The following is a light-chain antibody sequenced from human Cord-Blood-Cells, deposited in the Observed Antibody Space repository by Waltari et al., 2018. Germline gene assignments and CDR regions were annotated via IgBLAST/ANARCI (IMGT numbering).Light chain of an antibody. CDR3: MIWHSSAYV. Sequence: QAVLTQPSSLSASPGASASLTCTLRSGINVGTYRIYWYQQKPGSPPQYLLRYKSDSDKQHGSGVPSRFSGSKDASANAVILLISGLQSEDEADYYCMIWHSSAYVFGTGTKVTVL. J-gene: IGLJ1*01. V-gene: IGLV5-45*02. CDR1: SGINVGTYR. CDR2: YKSDSDK.